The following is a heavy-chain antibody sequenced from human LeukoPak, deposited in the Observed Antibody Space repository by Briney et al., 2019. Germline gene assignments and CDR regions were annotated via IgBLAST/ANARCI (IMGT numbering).Heavy chain of an antibody. V-gene: IGHV1-2*06. CDR2: INPDSGGT. Sequence: ASVKVSCKASGYTFTGYYMHWVRQAPGQGFEWMGRINPDSGGTNYAQKFQGRVTMTRDTSISTAYMELSRLRSDDTAVYYCARDLYSSGWYEADYFDYWGQGTLVTVSS. J-gene: IGHJ4*02. CDR1: GYTFTGYY. D-gene: IGHD6-19*01. CDR3: ARDLYSSGWYEADYFDY.